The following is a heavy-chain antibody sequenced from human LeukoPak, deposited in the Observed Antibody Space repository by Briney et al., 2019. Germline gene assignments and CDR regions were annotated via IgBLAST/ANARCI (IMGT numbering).Heavy chain of an antibody. CDR2: ISAYNGNK. J-gene: IGHJ4*02. Sequence: ASVKVSCKASDYTFKNYGITWVRQAPGQGLEWMGWISAYNGNKNYARNLQGRVAMTTDTSTSTAYMELSSLRSEDTAVYYCAREVGARVDYWGQGTLVTVSS. V-gene: IGHV1-18*01. CDR3: AREVGARVDY. D-gene: IGHD1-26*01. CDR1: DYTFKNYG.